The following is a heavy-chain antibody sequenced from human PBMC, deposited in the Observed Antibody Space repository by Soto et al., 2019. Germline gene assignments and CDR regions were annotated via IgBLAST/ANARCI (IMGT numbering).Heavy chain of an antibody. D-gene: IGHD3-10*01. CDR3: ARVPSITMVRGENWFDP. V-gene: IGHV4-34*01. CDR1: GGSFSGYY. Sequence: SETLSLTCAVYGGSFSGYYWIWIRHPPGKGLEWIGEINHSGSTNYNPSLKSRVTISVDTSKNQFSLKLSSVTAADTAVYYCARVPSITMVRGENWFDPWGQGTLVTVSS. CDR2: INHSGST. J-gene: IGHJ5*02.